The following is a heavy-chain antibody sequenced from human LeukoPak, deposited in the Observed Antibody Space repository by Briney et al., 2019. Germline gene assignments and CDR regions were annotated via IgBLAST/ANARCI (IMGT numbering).Heavy chain of an antibody. D-gene: IGHD1-26*01. Sequence: GGSLRLSCAASGFTFSSYSMNWVRQAPGKGLEWVAFIRYDGSNKYYADSVKGRFTISRDNSKNTLYPQMNSLRAEDTAVYYCAKRWELLLDYWGQGTLVTVSS. CDR2: IRYDGSNK. J-gene: IGHJ4*02. CDR3: AKRWELLLDY. CDR1: GFTFSSYS. V-gene: IGHV3-30*02.